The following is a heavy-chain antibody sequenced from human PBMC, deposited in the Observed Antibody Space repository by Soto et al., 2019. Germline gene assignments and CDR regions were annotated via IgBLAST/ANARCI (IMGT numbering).Heavy chain of an antibody. Sequence: EVQLVESGGGLVKPGGSLRLSCAASGFTFSSYSMNWVRQAPGKGLEWVSSISSSSSYIYYADSVKGRFTISRDNAQXSRYLQMNSLRAEDTAVYYCARMGSQRYYYYGMDVWGQGTTVTVSS. CDR3: ARMGSQRYYYYGMDV. CDR1: GFTFSSYS. J-gene: IGHJ6*02. V-gene: IGHV3-21*01. D-gene: IGHD6-25*01. CDR2: ISSSSSYI.